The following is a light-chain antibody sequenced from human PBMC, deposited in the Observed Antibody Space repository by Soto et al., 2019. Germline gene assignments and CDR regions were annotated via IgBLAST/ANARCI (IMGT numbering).Light chain of an antibody. CDR1: QSVSGY. Sequence: EIVLTHSPSTLSLSPGTRASLSCRASQSVSGYLAWYQQQPGQAPRLLIYDASYRATGIPASFSGSASGTDFLLTISRLPPEDSAIYYCQQRSNRITFGQGTRLEIK. V-gene: IGKV3-11*01. CDR3: QQRSNRIT. J-gene: IGKJ5*01. CDR2: DAS.